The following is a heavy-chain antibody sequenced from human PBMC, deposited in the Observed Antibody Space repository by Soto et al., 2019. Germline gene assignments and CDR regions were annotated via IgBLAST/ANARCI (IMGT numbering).Heavy chain of an antibody. V-gene: IGHV4-31*03. Sequence: NPSETLSLTCTVSGGSVSSGAYYWTWIRQRPGKGLEWIGYIYYSGSTYYSPSLKSRLSISLDTSKNQFSLGLSSVTAADTAMYYCARARLRAVYAFDIWGQGTMVTVSS. CDR2: IYYSGST. CDR3: ARARLRAVYAFDI. CDR1: GGSVSSGAYY. J-gene: IGHJ3*02. D-gene: IGHD5-12*01.